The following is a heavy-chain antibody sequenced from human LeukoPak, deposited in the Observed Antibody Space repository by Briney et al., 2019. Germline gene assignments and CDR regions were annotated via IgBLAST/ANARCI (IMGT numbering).Heavy chain of an antibody. CDR3: AKPYHHYGSGSYLPFDY. V-gene: IGHV3-23*01. CDR1: GFTFSSYA. D-gene: IGHD3-10*01. J-gene: IGHJ4*02. Sequence: GGSLRLSCAASGFTFSSYAMSWVRQAPGKGLEWVSAISGSGGSTYYADSVKGRFTISRDNSKNTLYLQMNSLRAEDTAVYYCAKPYHHYGSGSYLPFDYWGQGTLVTVSS. CDR2: ISGSGGST.